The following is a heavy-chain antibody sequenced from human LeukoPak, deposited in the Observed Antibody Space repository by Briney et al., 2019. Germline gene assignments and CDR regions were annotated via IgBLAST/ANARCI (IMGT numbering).Heavy chain of an antibody. J-gene: IGHJ4*02. Sequence: GGSLRLSCAGSGFTFRDYWMSWVRQAPGKGLGWVSSISSSSSYIYYADSVKGRFTISRDNAKNSLYLQMNSLRAEDTAVYYCARDETGSSFDYWGQGTLVTVSS. D-gene: IGHD6-6*01. CDR2: ISSSSSYI. CDR1: GFTFRDYW. V-gene: IGHV3-21*01. CDR3: ARDETGSSFDY.